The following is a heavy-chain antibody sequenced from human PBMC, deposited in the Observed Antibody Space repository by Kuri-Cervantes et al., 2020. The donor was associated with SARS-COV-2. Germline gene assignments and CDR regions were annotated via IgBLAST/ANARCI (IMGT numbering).Heavy chain of an antibody. CDR3: ARGYCGDDCYYPDFDY. V-gene: IGHV1-8*02. CDR2: MNPNSGVT. D-gene: IGHD2-21*01. J-gene: IGHJ4*02. CDR1: GYTFTNYD. Sequence: ASVKVSCKASGYTFTNYDINWVRQATGQGLEWMGWMNPNSGVTGYAQKFQDRVTMTRSTSMTTAYMELSSLTSEDAAVYYCARGYCGDDCYYPDFDYWGQGTLVTVSS.